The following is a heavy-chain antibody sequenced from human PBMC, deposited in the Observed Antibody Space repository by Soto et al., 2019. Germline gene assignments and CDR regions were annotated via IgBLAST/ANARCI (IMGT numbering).Heavy chain of an antibody. J-gene: IGHJ4*02. CDR3: TTDAVYYYDSSGYSPVGLFDY. D-gene: IGHD3-22*01. V-gene: IGHV3-15*01. CDR1: GFTFSNAW. Sequence: EVQLVESGGGLVQPGGSLRLSCAASGFTFSNAWMSWVRQAPGKGLEWVGRIKSKTDGGTTDYAAPVKGRFTISRDDSKNTLYLQMNSLKTEDTAVYYCTTDAVYYYDSSGYSPVGLFDYWGQGTLVTVSS. CDR2: IKSKTDGGTT.